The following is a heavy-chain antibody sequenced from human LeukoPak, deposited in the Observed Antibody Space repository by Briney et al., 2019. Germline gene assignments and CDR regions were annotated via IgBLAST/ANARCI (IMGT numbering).Heavy chain of an antibody. D-gene: IGHD4-11*01. CDR3: AKDIRDSSLAGMDV. Sequence: GGSLRLSCAASGFTFDDYAMHWVRQAPGKGLEWVSGISWNSGSIGYADSVKGRFTISRDNAKNSLYLQMNSLRAEDTALYYCAKDIRDSSLAGMDVWGQGTTVTVSS. V-gene: IGHV3-9*01. J-gene: IGHJ6*02. CDR1: GFTFDDYA. CDR2: ISWNSGSI.